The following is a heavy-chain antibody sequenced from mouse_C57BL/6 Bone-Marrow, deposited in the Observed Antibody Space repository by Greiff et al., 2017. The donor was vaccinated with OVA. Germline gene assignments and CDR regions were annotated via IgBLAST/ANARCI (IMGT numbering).Heavy chain of an antibody. Sequence: QVQLQQSGPELVKPGASVKISCKASGYAFSSSWMNWVKQRPGKGLEWIGRIDPGDGDTNYNGKFKGKATLTADKSSSTAYMQLSSLTSKDSAVYVCARGKSEAWLAYWGQGTLVTVSA. J-gene: IGHJ3*01. CDR2: IDPGDGDT. V-gene: IGHV1-82*01. CDR3: ARGKSEAWLAY. CDR1: GYAFSSSW.